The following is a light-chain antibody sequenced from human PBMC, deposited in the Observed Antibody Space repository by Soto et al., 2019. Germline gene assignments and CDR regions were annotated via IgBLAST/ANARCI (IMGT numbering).Light chain of an antibody. V-gene: IGLV1-40*01. J-gene: IGLJ2*01. CDR3: LSFASSLSVV. CDR2: GNT. CDR1: STDIGGGYD. Sequence: QSVLTQPASVSGAPGQRVTISCTGTSTDIGGGYDVPWYQQLPGRAPKLMIYGNTNRPSGVPDRFSGSKSGNSASLAITGLQAEDEADYYCLSFASSLSVVFGGGTKLTVL.